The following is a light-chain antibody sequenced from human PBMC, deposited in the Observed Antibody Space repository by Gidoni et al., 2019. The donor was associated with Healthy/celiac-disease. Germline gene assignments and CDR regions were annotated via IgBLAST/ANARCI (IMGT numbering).Light chain of an antibody. J-gene: IGKJ4*01. CDR2: VAS. CDR1: QGISSA. CDR3: QQFNSYPQVT. V-gene: IGKV1-13*02. Sequence: AIQLTQSPSSLSASVGDRVTLTCRASQGISSALAWYQQTPGKATKLLIYVASSLESGVPSRFSGSGSGTDFTLTISSLQPEDFATYYCQQFNSYPQVTFGGGTKVEIK.